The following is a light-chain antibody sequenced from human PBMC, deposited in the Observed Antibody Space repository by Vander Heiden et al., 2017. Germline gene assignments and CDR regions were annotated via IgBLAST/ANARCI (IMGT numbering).Light chain of an antibody. CDR1: SSNIGSNT. V-gene: IGLV1-44*01. CDR3: AAWDDSLNGWV. CDR2: SNN. Sequence: QSVLPQPPSASGTPGQRVTIPCSGSSSNIGSNTVNRYQQLPGKAPKLLIYSNNQRPSGVPDRFSGSKSGTSASLAISGLQSEDEADYYCAAWDDSLNGWVFGGGTKLTVL. J-gene: IGLJ3*02.